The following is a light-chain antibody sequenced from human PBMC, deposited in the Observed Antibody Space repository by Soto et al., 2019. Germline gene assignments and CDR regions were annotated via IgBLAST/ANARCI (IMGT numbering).Light chain of an antibody. Sequence: IVMTQSPANLSVSPGERATLACRASQSVSSNLAWYQQKSGYGPRLLIYGASTRSTSIPARFSGSGTGTELALTISSMLSEDFAVYYRQQYNKWPPYTFGQGPKLQIK. CDR1: QSVSSN. V-gene: IGKV3-15*01. CDR3: QQYNKWPPYT. CDR2: GAS. J-gene: IGKJ2*01.